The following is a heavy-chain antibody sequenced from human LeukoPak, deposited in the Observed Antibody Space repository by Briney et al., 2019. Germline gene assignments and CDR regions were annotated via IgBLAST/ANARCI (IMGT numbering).Heavy chain of an antibody. CDR1: GFTFSDYT. V-gene: IGHV3-21*01. Sequence: PGESLRLSCAASGFTFSDYTMNWVRQAPGKGLEWVSSISSGGTYKYYADSVKGRFTISRDNAQNSLYLQMNSLRAEDSSVYYCARPTTVTTISADAFDIWGQGTMVTVSS. J-gene: IGHJ3*02. CDR3: ARPTTVTTISADAFDI. CDR2: ISSGGTYK. D-gene: IGHD4-17*01.